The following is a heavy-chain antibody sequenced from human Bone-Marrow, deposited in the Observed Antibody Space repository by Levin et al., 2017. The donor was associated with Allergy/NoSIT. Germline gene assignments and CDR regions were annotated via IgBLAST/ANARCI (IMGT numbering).Heavy chain of an antibody. V-gene: IGHV4-59*01. J-gene: IGHJ6*03. D-gene: IGHD6-13*01. CDR3: ARASSSSSWYVGKYYYYYMDV. CDR2: IYYSGST. Sequence: PSETLSLTCTVSGGSISSYYWSWIRQPPGKGLEWIGYIYYSGSTNYNPSLKSRVTISVDTSKNQFSLKLSSVTAADTAVYYCARASSSSSWYVGKYYYYYMDVWGKGTTVTVSS. CDR1: GGSISSYY.